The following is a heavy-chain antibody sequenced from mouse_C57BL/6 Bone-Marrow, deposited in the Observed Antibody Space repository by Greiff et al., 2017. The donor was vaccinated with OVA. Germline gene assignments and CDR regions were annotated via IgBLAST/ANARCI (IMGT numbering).Heavy chain of an antibody. CDR2: INPNNGGT. J-gene: IGHJ1*03. CDR1: GYTFTDYY. V-gene: IGHV1-26*01. Sequence: VQLQQSGPELVKPGASVKISCKASGYTFTDYYMNWVKQSHGKSLEWIGDINPNNGGTSYNQKFKGKATLTVDKSSSTAYMELRSLTSEDSAVYYCARRGSRYFDVWGTGTTVTVSS. D-gene: IGHD1-1*02. CDR3: ARRGSRYFDV.